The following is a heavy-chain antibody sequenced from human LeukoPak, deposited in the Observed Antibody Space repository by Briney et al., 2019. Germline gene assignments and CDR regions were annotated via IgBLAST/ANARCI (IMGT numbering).Heavy chain of an antibody. D-gene: IGHD4-23*01. J-gene: IGHJ4*02. CDR1: GFTFSSYA. V-gene: IGHV3-30-3*01. Sequence: PGGSLRLSCAASGFTFSSYAMHWVRQAPGKGLEWVAVISYDGSNKYYADSVKGRFTISRDNSKNTLYLQMNSLRAEDTAVYYCARDLRYGGNPKGIDYWGQGTLVTVSS. CDR3: ARDLRYGGNPKGIDY. CDR2: ISYDGSNK.